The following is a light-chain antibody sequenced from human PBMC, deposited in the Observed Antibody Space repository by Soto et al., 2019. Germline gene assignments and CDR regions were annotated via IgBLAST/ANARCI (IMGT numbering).Light chain of an antibody. CDR1: SSNIGSNY. CDR3: AAWDDSLSGRVYV. CDR2: RNN. J-gene: IGLJ1*01. Sequence: QSVLTQPPSASGTPGQRVTISCSGSSSNIGSNYVYWYQQLPGTAPKLLIYRNNQRPSGVPDRFSGSKSGTSASLAISGLRSEDEADYYCAAWDDSLSGRVYVFGPGTKVTVL. V-gene: IGLV1-47*01.